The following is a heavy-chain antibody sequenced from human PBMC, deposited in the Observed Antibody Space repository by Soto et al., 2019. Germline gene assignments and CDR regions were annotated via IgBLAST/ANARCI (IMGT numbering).Heavy chain of an antibody. CDR3: VKGSRYSNSWYDS. CDR1: GFTFSNCA. J-gene: IGHJ5*01. CDR2: VRNDGATT. Sequence: GSLRLSCSASGFTFSNCAMHWVRQAPGKGLDYVSAVRNDGATTYYADSVKGRFTISRDNSKNTLYLQMNSLRPEDTAVYYCVKGSRYSNSWYDSWGQGTLVTVS. V-gene: IGHV3-64D*08. D-gene: IGHD6-13*01.